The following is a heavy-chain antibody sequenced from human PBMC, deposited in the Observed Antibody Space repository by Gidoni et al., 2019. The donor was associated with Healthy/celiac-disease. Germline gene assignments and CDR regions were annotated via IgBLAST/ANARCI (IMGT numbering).Heavy chain of an antibody. V-gene: IGHV3-30*18. D-gene: IGHD6-13*01. CDR1: GFTFSSYG. CDR3: AKAAADPYYYGMDV. Sequence: QVQLVESGGGVVQPGRSLRLSCAASGFTFSSYGMHWVRQAPGKGLEWVAVISYDGSNKYYADSVKGRFTISRDNSKNTLYLQMNSLRAEDTAVYYCAKAAADPYYYGMDVWGQGTTVTVSS. J-gene: IGHJ6*02. CDR2: ISYDGSNK.